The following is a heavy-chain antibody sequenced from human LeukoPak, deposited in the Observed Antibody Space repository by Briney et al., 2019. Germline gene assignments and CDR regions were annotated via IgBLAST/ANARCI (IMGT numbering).Heavy chain of an antibody. CDR2: INQDGSEK. D-gene: IGHD6-19*01. Sequence: GGSLRLSCAVSGFTFSSHWMSWARQAPGKGLEGVAIINQDGSEKNYVDSVRGRFSISRDNAKNSLYLQMNSGRAEDTAVYYCARDLGWYRVDSWGQGAVVTVSS. V-gene: IGHV3-7*01. CDR1: GFTFSSHW. J-gene: IGHJ4*02. CDR3: ARDLGWYRVDS.